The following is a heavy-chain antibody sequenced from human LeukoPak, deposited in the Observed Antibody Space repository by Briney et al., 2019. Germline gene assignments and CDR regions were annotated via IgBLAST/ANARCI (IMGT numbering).Heavy chain of an antibody. Sequence: GGSLRLSCAASGFTFSSYSKNWVRQAPGKGLEWVSSISSSSSYIYYADSVKGRFTISRDNAKNSLYLQMNSLRAEDTAVYYCARGQYQLPLGYFDYWGQGTLVTVSS. V-gene: IGHV3-21*01. CDR3: ARGQYQLPLGYFDY. CDR2: ISSSSSYI. D-gene: IGHD2-2*01. J-gene: IGHJ4*02. CDR1: GFTFSSYS.